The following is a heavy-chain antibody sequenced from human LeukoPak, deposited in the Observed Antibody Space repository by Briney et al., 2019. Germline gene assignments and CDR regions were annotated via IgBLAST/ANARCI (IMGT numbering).Heavy chain of an antibody. CDR1: GFTFSGSA. V-gene: IGHV3-73*01. CDR2: IRSKANSYAT. J-gene: IGHJ6*03. D-gene: IGHD3-22*01. Sequence: GGSLRLSCAASGFTFSGSAMHWVRQASGEGLEWVGRIRSKANSYATAYAASVKGRFTISRDESKNTAYLQMNSLKTEDTAVYYCTRGHKWLSYYYYYYMDVWGKGTTVTVSS. CDR3: TRGHKWLSYYYYYYMDV.